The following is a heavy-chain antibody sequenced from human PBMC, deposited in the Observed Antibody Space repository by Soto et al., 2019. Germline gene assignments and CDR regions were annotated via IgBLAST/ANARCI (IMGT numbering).Heavy chain of an antibody. J-gene: IGHJ4*02. Sequence: SGPTLVNPTQTLTLTCSFSGFSFSTYRMCVSWIRQPPGKALEWLARIDWDDDKYYSTSLKTRLTISKDTSKNQVVLSMTNMDPVDTATYYCPRISLGGGADARAAHWGQGTLVTVSS. CDR2: IDWDDDK. CDR1: GFSFSTYRMC. CDR3: PRISLGGGADARAAH. V-gene: IGHV2-70*11. D-gene: IGHD2-15*01.